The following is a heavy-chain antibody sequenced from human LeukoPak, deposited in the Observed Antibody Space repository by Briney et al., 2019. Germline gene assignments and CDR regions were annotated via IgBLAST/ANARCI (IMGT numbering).Heavy chain of an antibody. CDR1: GYTFSDFY. J-gene: IGHJ4*02. V-gene: IGHV1-2*02. D-gene: IGHD3-3*02. Sequence: GASVKVSCKASGYTFSDFYIHWVRQAPGQPLEYAGWITPKRGHTYSPQRFQRRVTMTRDAAISTAYMELSSLRSDDTAVYFCARVRLADERAWAYWGQGTLVTVSS. CDR2: ITPKRGHT. CDR3: ARVRLADERAWAY.